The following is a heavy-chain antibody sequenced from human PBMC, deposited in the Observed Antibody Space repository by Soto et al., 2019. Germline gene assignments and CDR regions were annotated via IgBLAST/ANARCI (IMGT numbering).Heavy chain of an antibody. V-gene: IGHV3-33*08. CDR1: GFTFSSYG. J-gene: IGHJ6*02. Sequence: GGSLRLSCAASGFTFSSYGMHWVRQAPGKGLEWVAVIWYDGSNKYYADSVKGRFTISRDNSKNTLYLQMNSLRAEDTAVYYCARDQWGGSSDITMVRGVMFGMDVWGQGTTVTVSS. D-gene: IGHD3-10*01. CDR2: IWYDGSNK. CDR3: ARDQWGGSSDITMVRGVMFGMDV.